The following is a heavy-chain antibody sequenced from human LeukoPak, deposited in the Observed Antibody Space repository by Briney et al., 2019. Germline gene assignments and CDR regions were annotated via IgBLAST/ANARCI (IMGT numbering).Heavy chain of an antibody. CDR2: IDPSTGST. CDR1: GYTFTGYY. J-gene: IGHJ4*02. Sequence: GASVKASCKASGYTFTGYYMHWVRQAPGQGLEWMGWIDPSTGSTNYAQKFEGRVTLTRDTSISTAYMELRRLRSDDTAIYYCARQPLLTLVGGVATGHYFDFWGQGTLVSVSS. D-gene: IGHD3-10*01. CDR3: ARQPLLTLVGGVATGHYFDF. V-gene: IGHV1-2*02.